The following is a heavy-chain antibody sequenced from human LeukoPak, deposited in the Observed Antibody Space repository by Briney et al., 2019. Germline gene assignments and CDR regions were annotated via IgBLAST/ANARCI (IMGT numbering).Heavy chain of an antibody. Sequence: GGSLRPSCAASGFTFSSYWMHWVRQAPGKGLVWVSRINSDGSSTSYADSVKGRFTISRDNAKNTLYLQMNSLRAEDTAVYYCARRGPPYYYYGMDVWGQGTTVTVSS. J-gene: IGHJ6*02. V-gene: IGHV3-74*01. CDR3: ARRGPPYYYYGMDV. CDR1: GFTFSSYW. CDR2: INSDGSST. D-gene: IGHD3/OR15-3a*01.